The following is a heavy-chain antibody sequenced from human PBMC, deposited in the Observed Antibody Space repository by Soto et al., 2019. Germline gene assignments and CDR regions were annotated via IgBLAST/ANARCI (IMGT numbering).Heavy chain of an antibody. D-gene: IGHD6-13*01. CDR2: INHSGST. CDR1: GGSFSGYY. V-gene: IGHV4-34*01. Sequence: QVQLQQWGAGLLKPSETLSLTCAVYGGSFSGYYWSWIRQPPGKGLEWIGEINHSGSTNYNPSLKSRVTISVDTSKNQFSLKLSSVTAADTAVYYCVRGKKSSSWYYYYGMDVWGQGTTVTVSS. CDR3: VRGKKSSSWYYYYGMDV. J-gene: IGHJ6*02.